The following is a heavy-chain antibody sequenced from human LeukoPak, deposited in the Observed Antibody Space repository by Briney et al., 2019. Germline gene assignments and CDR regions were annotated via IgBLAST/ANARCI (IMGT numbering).Heavy chain of an antibody. Sequence: PGGSLRLSCAASGFTFSSYGMHWVRQAPGKGLEWVAVIWYDGSNKYYADSVKGRFTISRDNSKNTLYLQMNSLRTEDTAVYYCAKDAKYSSGWATFYFDYWGQGALVTVSS. J-gene: IGHJ4*02. CDR1: GFTFSSYG. CDR3: AKDAKYSSGWATFYFDY. D-gene: IGHD6-19*01. CDR2: IWYDGSNK. V-gene: IGHV3-33*06.